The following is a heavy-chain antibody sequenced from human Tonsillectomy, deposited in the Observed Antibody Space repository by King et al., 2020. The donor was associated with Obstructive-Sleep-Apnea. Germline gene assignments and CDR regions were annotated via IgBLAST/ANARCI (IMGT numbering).Heavy chain of an antibody. CDR2: MSYDGDNK. V-gene: IGHV3-30*03. Sequence: VQLVESGGGVVQPGRSLRLSCAASGVTFSSYGMHWVRPAPGKGLEGVALMSYDGDNKFYADSVKGRFTISRDTAKNTLYLQMSSLRAEDTAVYYCASAAMRAPAFDYWGQGTLVTVSS. CDR1: GVTFSSYG. CDR3: ASAAMRAPAFDY. J-gene: IGHJ4*02. D-gene: IGHD2-2*01.